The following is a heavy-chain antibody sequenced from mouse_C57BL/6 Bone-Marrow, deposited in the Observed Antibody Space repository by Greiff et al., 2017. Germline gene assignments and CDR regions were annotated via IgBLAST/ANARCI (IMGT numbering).Heavy chain of an antibody. Sequence: EVNLVESGGGLVQPGGSLKLSCAASGFTFSDYYMYWVRQTPEQRLEWVAYISNGGGSTYYPDTVKGRFTISRDNAKNTLYLQMSRLKSEDTAMYYCARHGGGLYDYAMDYWGQGTSVTVSS. D-gene: IGHD2-3*01. CDR1: GFTFSDYY. CDR2: ISNGGGST. CDR3: ARHGGGLYDYAMDY. V-gene: IGHV5-12*01. J-gene: IGHJ4*01.